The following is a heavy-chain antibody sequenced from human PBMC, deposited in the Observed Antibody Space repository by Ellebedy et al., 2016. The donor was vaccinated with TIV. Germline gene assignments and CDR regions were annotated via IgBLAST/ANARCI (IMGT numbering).Heavy chain of an antibody. D-gene: IGHD6-13*01. J-gene: IGHJ6*02. CDR1: EYIFTSYY. CDR3: ATSEGTGIAAAKDRYRYGMDV. CDR2: INPSGSST. Sequence: AASVKVSCKASEYIFTSYYMHWVRQAPGQGLEWMGIINPSGSSTSYAQKLQGRVTMTRDTSTSTAYMELSSLRSEDTGVYYCATSEGTGIAAAKDRYRYGMDVWGQGTTVTVSS. V-gene: IGHV1-46*04.